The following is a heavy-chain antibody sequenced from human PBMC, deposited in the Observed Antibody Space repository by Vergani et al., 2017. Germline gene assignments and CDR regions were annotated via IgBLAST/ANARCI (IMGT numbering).Heavy chain of an antibody. CDR1: GGSISSYY. V-gene: IGHV4-59*12. CDR3: AREPRPYCSSTSCYSAFDY. Sequence: QVQLQESGPGLVKPSETLSLTCTVSGGSISSYYWSWIRQPPGKGLEWIGYIYYSGSTNYNPSLKSRVTISVDTSKNQFSLKLSSVTAADTAVYYCAREPRPYCSSTSCYSAFDYWGQGTLVTVSS. CDR2: IYYSGST. J-gene: IGHJ4*02. D-gene: IGHD2-2*01.